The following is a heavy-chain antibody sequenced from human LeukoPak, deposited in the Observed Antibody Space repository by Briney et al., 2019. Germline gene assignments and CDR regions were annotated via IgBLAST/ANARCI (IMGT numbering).Heavy chain of an antibody. V-gene: IGHV3-21*01. CDR2: ISSSSSYI. J-gene: IGHJ4*02. D-gene: IGHD6-13*01. CDR3: ARARIAAAGAFDY. Sequence: PGGSLRLSCAASGFTFSSYEMNWVRQAPGKGLEWVSSISSSSSYIYYADSVKGRFTISRDNAKNSLYLQMNSLRAEDTAVYYCARARIAAAGAFDYWGQGTLVTVSS. CDR1: GFTFSSYE.